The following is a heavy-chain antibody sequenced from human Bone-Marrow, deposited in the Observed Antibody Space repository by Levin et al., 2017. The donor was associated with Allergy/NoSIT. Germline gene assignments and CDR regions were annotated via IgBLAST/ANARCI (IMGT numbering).Heavy chain of an antibody. CDR3: ARLGTTFGTLLTEYYHGLDV. J-gene: IGHJ6*02. V-gene: IGHV3-21*01. CDR2: ISGSSSYI. CDR1: GFDFSTFH. D-gene: IGHD3-3*01. Sequence: GGSLRLSCAASGFDFSTFHIHWVRQAPGKGLEWVSSISGSSSYIYYAESVRGRFTISRDNAKNSLYLQMTGLRVEDTAVYYCARLGTTFGTLLTEYYHGLDVWGQGTTVNVSS.